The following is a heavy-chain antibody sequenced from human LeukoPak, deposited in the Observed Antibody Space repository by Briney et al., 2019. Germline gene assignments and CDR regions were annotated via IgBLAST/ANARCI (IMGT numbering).Heavy chain of an antibody. D-gene: IGHD2-2*01. Sequence: PSETLSLTCTVSGGSISSGDYYWSWIRQPPGKGLEWIGYIYYSGSTYYNPSLKCRVTISVDTSKDQFSLKLSSVTAADTAVYYCARPVVHGWFDPWGQGTLVTVSS. CDR3: ARPVVHGWFDP. V-gene: IGHV4-30-4*08. CDR1: GGSISSGDYY. J-gene: IGHJ5*02. CDR2: IYYSGST.